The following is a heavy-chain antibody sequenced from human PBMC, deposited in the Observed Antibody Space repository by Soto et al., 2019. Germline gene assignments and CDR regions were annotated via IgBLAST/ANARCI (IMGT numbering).Heavy chain of an antibody. D-gene: IGHD6-13*01. CDR2: IYYSGST. Sequence: SETLCLICTVSGGSISSSSYYWGWIRQPPGKGLEWIGKIYYSGSTYYNPSLKSRVTISVDTSKNQFSLKLSSVTAADTAVYYCARGRTYSSSWYRGGNWFDPWGQGTLVTVSS. CDR3: ARGRTYSSSWYRGGNWFDP. V-gene: IGHV4-39*01. CDR1: GGSISSSSYY. J-gene: IGHJ5*02.